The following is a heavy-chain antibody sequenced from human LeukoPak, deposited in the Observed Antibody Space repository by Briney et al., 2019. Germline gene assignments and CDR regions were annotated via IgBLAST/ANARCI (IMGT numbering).Heavy chain of an antibody. CDR1: GYTFTSYG. CDR3: ARGSLIITFGGVIVYDAFDI. J-gene: IGHJ3*02. CDR2: ISAYNGNT. Sequence: GASVKVSCKASGYTFTSYGISWVRQAPGQGLEWMGWISAYNGNTNYAQKLQGRVTMTTDTSTSTAYMELRSLRSDDTAVYYCARGSLIITFGGVIVYDAFDIWGQGTMVTVSS. D-gene: IGHD3-16*02. V-gene: IGHV1-18*01.